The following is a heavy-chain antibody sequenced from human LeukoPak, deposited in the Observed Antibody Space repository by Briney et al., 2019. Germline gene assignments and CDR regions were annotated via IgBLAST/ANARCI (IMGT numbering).Heavy chain of an antibody. CDR3: ARRISGDYGNWLDP. V-gene: IGHV4-39*01. CDR1: GGSISSSSYY. J-gene: IGHJ5*02. D-gene: IGHD4-17*01. CDR2: IYYSGST. Sequence: SETLSLTCTVSGGSISSSSYYWGWIRQPPGKGLEWIGGIYYSGSTYYNPSLKSRVTISVDTSKNQFSLKLSSVTAADTAVYYCARRISGDYGNWLDPWGQGTLVTVSS.